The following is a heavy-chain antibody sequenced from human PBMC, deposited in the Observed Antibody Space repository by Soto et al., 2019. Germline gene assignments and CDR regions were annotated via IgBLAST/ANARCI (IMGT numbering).Heavy chain of an antibody. J-gene: IGHJ6*02. CDR3: AKPDIVVVVASVHYGMDV. CDR2: ISGSGGST. Sequence: PGGSLRLSCAASGFTFSSYAMSWVRQAPGKGLEWVSAISGSGGSTYYADSVKGRFTISRDNSKNTLYLQMNSLRAEDTAVYYCAKPDIVVVVASVHYGMDVWGQGTTVTSP. CDR1: GFTFSSYA. V-gene: IGHV3-23*01. D-gene: IGHD2-15*01.